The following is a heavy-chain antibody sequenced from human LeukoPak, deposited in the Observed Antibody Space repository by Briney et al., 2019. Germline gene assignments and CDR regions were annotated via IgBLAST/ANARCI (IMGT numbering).Heavy chain of an antibody. V-gene: IGHV3-7*03. J-gene: IGHJ4*02. CDR3: AKVTYGSGTYGAFDL. D-gene: IGHD3-10*01. CDR1: GFTFSSYW. CDR2: IKQDGSEK. Sequence: GGSLRLSCAASGFTFSSYWMSWVRQAPGKGLEWVANIKQDGSEKYYVDSVKGRFTISRDNAKNSLYLQMNSLRAEDTAIYYCAKVTYGSGTYGAFDLWGQGTLVTVSS.